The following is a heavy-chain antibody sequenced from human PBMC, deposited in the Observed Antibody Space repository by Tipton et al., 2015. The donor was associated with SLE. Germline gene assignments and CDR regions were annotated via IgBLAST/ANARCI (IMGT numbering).Heavy chain of an antibody. CDR2: ISHDGSNK. CDR1: GFTFSSYA. J-gene: IGHJ3*02. CDR3: ARDQGVLLWSRGAFDI. D-gene: IGHD3-10*01. V-gene: IGHV3-30*04. Sequence: RSLRLSCAASGFTFSSYAMHWVRQAPGKGLEWVAIISHDGSNKYYADSVKGRFTISRDNSKNTLYLQMNSLRAEDTAVYYCARDQGVLLWSRGAFDIWGQGTMVTVSP.